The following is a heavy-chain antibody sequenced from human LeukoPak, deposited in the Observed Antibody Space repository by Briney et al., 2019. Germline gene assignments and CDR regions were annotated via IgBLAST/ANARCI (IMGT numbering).Heavy chain of an antibody. Sequence: GGSLRLSCAASGFTFDSYWMSWVRQAPGKGLEWVVNIKQDGNEKYYVDSVKGRFTIYRDNAENSLYLQMNSLRAEDTAVYYCTRDPLTQNDYWGQGTLVTVSS. V-gene: IGHV3-7*01. CDR1: GFTFDSYW. CDR2: IKQDGNEK. J-gene: IGHJ4*02. D-gene: IGHD1-14*01. CDR3: TRDPLTQNDY.